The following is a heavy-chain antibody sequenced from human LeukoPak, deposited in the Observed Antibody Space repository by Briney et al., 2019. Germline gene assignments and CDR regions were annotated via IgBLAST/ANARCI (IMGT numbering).Heavy chain of an antibody. J-gene: IGHJ4*02. CDR1: GDSISSYY. CDR3: ARGPPPGLDY. Sequence: MSSETLSLTCTVSGDSISSYYWSWIRQPAGKGLEWIGRIHPSGSTNYNPSLKSRVTLSVDTSKNEFSLKLSSVTAADTAVYYCARGPPPGLDYWGRGTLVTVSS. CDR2: IHPSGST. V-gene: IGHV4-4*07.